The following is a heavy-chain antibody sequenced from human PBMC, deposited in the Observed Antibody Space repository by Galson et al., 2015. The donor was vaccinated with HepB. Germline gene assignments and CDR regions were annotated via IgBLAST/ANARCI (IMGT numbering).Heavy chain of an antibody. J-gene: IGHJ4*02. V-gene: IGHV3-23*01. CDR2: ISSSGGST. Sequence: SLRLSCAASGFTFSGYAMSWVRQAPGKGLEWVSTISSSGGSTYYADSVKGRFTISRDHSKNTLYLQMNSLRAEDTAVYYCAKGYNSDYYDSPGLMDYWGQGTLVTVSS. D-gene: IGHD3-22*01. CDR1: GFTFSGYA. CDR3: AKGYNSDYYDSPGLMDY.